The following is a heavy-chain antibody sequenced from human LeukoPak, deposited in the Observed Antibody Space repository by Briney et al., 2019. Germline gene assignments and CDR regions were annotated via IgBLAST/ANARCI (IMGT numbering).Heavy chain of an antibody. V-gene: IGHV4-38-2*02. Sequence: SETLSLTCTVSGYSISSGYYWGWIRQPPGKGLEWIGSIYHSGSTYYNPSLKSRVTISVDTSKNQFSLKLSSVTAADTAVYYCARGWGSRDGYKVPPAFDYWGQGTLVTVSS. CDR3: ARGWGSRDGYKVPPAFDY. D-gene: IGHD5-24*01. CDR2: IYHSGST. J-gene: IGHJ4*02. CDR1: GYSISSGYY.